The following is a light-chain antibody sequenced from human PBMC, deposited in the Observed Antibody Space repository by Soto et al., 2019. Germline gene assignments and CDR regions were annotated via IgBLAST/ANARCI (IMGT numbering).Light chain of an antibody. CDR3: QQYNTFPLT. V-gene: IGKV1-5*03. CDR1: QSISTW. J-gene: IGKJ4*01. Sequence: DIQMTQSPSTLSASVGDRVTITCRASQSISTWLAWYQQKPGKAPKLLIYKASNLEGGVPSRFSGSGSATEFTISISRLQTDDFATYYCQQYNTFPLTFGGATTVEIK. CDR2: KAS.